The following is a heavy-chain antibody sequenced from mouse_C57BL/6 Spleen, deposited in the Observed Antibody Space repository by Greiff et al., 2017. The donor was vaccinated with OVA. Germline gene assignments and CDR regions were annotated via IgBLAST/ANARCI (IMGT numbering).Heavy chain of an antibody. J-gene: IGHJ2*01. Sequence: QVQLQQSGAELARPGASVKLSCKASGYTFTSYGISWVKQRTGQGLEWIGEIYPRSGNTYYNEKFKGKATLTADKSSSTAYMELRSLTSEDSAVYFCARRDGSSLYYFDYWGQGTTLTVSS. V-gene: IGHV1-81*01. D-gene: IGHD1-1*01. CDR3: ARRDGSSLYYFDY. CDR1: GYTFTSYG. CDR2: IYPRSGNT.